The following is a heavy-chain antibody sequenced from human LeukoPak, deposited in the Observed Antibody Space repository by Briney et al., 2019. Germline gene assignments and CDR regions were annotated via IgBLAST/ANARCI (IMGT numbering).Heavy chain of an antibody. V-gene: IGHV4-59*01. CDR3: ATRPLKDNNLGPDY. D-gene: IGHD1/OR15-1a*01. CDR2: IYYGGST. Sequence: SETLSLTCTVSGGSISSYYWSWIRQPPGKGLEWIGYIYYGGSTNYNPSLKSRVTISVDTSKNQFSLKLSSVTAADTAVYYCATRPLKDNNLGPDYWGQGTLVTVSS. CDR1: GGSISSYY. J-gene: IGHJ4*02.